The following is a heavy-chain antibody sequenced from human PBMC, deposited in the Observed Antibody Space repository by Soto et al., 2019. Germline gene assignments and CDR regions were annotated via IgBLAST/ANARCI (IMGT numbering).Heavy chain of an antibody. CDR1: GYTFTSYG. Sequence: ASVKVSCKASGYTFTSYGISWVRQAPGQGLEWMGWISAYNGNTNYAQKLQGRVTMTTDTSTSTAYMELRSLRSDDTAVYYCARVMYYYDSSGYFDYWGQGTLVTVSS. J-gene: IGHJ4*02. V-gene: IGHV1-18*01. CDR3: ARVMYYYDSSGYFDY. CDR2: ISAYNGNT. D-gene: IGHD3-22*01.